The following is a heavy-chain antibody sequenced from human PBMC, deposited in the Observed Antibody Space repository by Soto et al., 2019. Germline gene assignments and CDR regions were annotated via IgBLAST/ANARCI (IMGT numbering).Heavy chain of an antibody. CDR2: ISGSGGST. Sequence: EVQLLESGGGLVQPWGSLRLSCTASGFTFRSYAMSWVRQAPGKGLEWVSSISGSGGSTYSADSVKGRFSISRDNSKSTLYLQMNSLRADDTDVYYCAAGGTVTRLDYWGQGTLVPVS. CDR1: GFTFRSYA. CDR3: AAGGTVTRLDY. V-gene: IGHV3-23*01. D-gene: IGHD4-17*01. J-gene: IGHJ4*02.